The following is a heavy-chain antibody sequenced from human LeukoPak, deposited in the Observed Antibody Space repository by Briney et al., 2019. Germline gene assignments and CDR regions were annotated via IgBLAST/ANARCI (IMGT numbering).Heavy chain of an antibody. V-gene: IGHV1-2*02. J-gene: IGHJ1*01. CDR2: INPDSGGT. D-gene: IGHD6-19*01. Sequence: ASVTVPCKASAYTFNGYYIQWVRQAPGKGLEWMGWINPDSGGTNYAQKFQGRVTMTRDTSISTAYMEVSRLRSDDTAVYYCVRGGTGWYGNFQTWGQGTLVTVSS. CDR3: VRGGTGWYGNFQT. CDR1: AYTFNGYY.